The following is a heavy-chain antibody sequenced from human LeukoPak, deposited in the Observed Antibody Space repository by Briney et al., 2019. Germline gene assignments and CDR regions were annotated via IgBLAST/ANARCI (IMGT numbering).Heavy chain of an antibody. CDR1: GFTLNMYS. V-gene: IGHV3-21*06. CDR2: IRKTSNYI. CDR3: ARHPANWNPGWFDP. J-gene: IGHJ5*02. D-gene: IGHD1-1*01. Sequence: PGESLRLSCEASGFTLNMYSVNWVRQAPGKGLEWVASIRKTSNYIYYADSIKGRFTISRDDAKNSLYLQMNSLRAEDTAVYYCARHPANWNPGWFDPWGQGTLVVVSS.